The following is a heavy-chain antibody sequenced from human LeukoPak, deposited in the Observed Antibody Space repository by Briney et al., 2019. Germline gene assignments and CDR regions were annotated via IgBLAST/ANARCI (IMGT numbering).Heavy chain of an antibody. V-gene: IGHV3-21*01. CDR2: ISSSSSYI. J-gene: IGHJ4*02. CDR3: ASGGPTSLRFDY. D-gene: IGHD1-1*01. CDR1: GFTFSSYS. Sequence: GGSLRLSCAASGFTFSSYSMNWVRQAPGKGLEWVSSISSSSSYIYYADSVKGRFTISRDNAKNSLYLQMNSLRAEDTAVYYCASGGPTSLRFDYWGQGTLSPSPQ.